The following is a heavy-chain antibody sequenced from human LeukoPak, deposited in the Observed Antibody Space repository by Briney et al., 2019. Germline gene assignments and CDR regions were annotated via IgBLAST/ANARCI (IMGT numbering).Heavy chain of an antibody. D-gene: IGHD3/OR15-3a*01. CDR1: GGSISSYY. Sequence: SETLFLTCTVSGGSISSYYWSWIRQPPGEGLEWIGYIYYSGSTNYSPSLKSRVTISVDTSKNQFSLKLSSVTAADTAVYYCARSLYGLPNFDYWGQGTLVTVSS. V-gene: IGHV4-59*01. CDR3: ARSLYGLPNFDY. CDR2: IYYSGST. J-gene: IGHJ4*02.